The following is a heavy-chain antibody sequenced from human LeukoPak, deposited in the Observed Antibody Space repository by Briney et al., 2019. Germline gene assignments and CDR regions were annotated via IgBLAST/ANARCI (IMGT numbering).Heavy chain of an antibody. D-gene: IGHD3-16*02. Sequence: SETLSLTCTVSGGSISSYYWSWIRQPAGKGLEWIGRIDTSGSTNYNPSLKSRVTISVDTSKNQFSLKLSSVTAADTAVYYCARGVYVWGSYRGYYFDYWGQGTLVTVSS. CDR3: ARGVYVWGSYRGYYFDY. CDR1: GGSISSYY. J-gene: IGHJ4*02. CDR2: IDTSGST. V-gene: IGHV4-4*07.